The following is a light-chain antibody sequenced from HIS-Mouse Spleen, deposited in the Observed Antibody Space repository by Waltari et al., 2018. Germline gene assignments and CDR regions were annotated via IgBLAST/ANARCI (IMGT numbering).Light chain of an antibody. V-gene: IGKV1-17*03. CDR1: QGISNY. Sequence: DIRMTQSPSAMPASVGDRVTITCRASQGISNYLAWFQQKPGKVPKRLIYAESIVQRGVPSRFSGSVSWTEFTLTISSLQPEDFATYYCLQHNSYPLTFGLGTKVEIK. CDR2: AES. CDR3: LQHNSYPLT. J-gene: IGKJ4*01.